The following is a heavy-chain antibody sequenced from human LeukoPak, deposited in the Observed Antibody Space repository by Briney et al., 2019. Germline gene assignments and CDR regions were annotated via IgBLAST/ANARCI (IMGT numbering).Heavy chain of an antibody. V-gene: IGHV4-4*02. Sequence: SGTLSLTCDVSGSSISSRNWWSWVRQPPGEGLEWIGEIYHSGSTNYNPSLKSRVTLSVDKSNNQFSLKVSSVTAADTAVYYCVRGYLGYCDDGGCLGGAFDIWGQGTMVTVSS. CDR3: VRGYLGYCDDGGCLGGAFDI. CDR1: GSSISSRNW. CDR2: IYHSGST. D-gene: IGHD2-15*01. J-gene: IGHJ3*02.